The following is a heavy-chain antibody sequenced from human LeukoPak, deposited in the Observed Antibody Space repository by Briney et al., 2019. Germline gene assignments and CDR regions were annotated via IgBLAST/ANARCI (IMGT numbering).Heavy chain of an antibody. CDR2: IKHDSSKN. J-gene: IGHJ4*02. D-gene: IGHD3-16*01. CDR3: ARGAGRDDPDY. CDR1: GFTCSGYW. V-gene: IGHV3-7*01. Sequence: QPGGPPRLSCAASGFTCSGYWMSWVRQAPGEGLEWGANIKHDSSKNYHVASVKGRFTISRDNSQNSLYLKMNTLRPEATAVYLCARGAGRDDPDYWGQGTKFTVSP.